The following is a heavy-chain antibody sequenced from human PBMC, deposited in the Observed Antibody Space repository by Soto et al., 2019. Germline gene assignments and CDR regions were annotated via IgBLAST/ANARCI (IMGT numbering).Heavy chain of an antibody. CDR1: GYTFTIYG. D-gene: IGHD3-3*01. Sequence: ASVKVSCKASGYTFTIYGISWVRQATGQGLEWMGWISAYKGNTNYAQKLQGRVTMTTDTSTSTAYMELKSLRSDDTAVYYCARDGTYYDFWSGYFSPPSLDYWGQGTLVTVSS. J-gene: IGHJ4*02. V-gene: IGHV1-18*04. CDR2: ISAYKGNT. CDR3: ARDGTYYDFWSGYFSPPSLDY.